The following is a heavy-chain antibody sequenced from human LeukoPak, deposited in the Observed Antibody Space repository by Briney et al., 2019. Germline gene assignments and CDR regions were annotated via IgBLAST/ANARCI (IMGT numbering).Heavy chain of an antibody. Sequence: SVKASCKASGGTFSSYAISWVRQAPGQGLEWMGRIIPIFGTANYAQKFQGRVTITTDESTSTAYMELSSLRSEDTAVYYCARASYPGMHAGYWGQGTLVTVSS. V-gene: IGHV1-69*05. J-gene: IGHJ4*02. CDR1: GGTFSSYA. CDR2: IIPIFGTA. D-gene: IGHD2-8*01. CDR3: ARASYPGMHAGY.